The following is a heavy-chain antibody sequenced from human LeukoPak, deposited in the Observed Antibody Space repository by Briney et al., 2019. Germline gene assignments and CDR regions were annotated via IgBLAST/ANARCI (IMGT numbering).Heavy chain of an antibody. J-gene: IGHJ4*02. CDR2: ISSSSSYI. V-gene: IGHV3-21*01. D-gene: IGHD3-22*01. CDR1: GFTFSSYG. CDR3: ARADYDSSGYYRAVGDYFDY. Sequence: GGSLRLSCAASGFTFSSYGMNWVRQAPGKGLEWVSSISSSSSYIYYADSVKGRFTISRDNAKNSLYLQMNSLRAEDTAVYYCARADYDSSGYYRAVGDYFDYWGQGTLVTVSS.